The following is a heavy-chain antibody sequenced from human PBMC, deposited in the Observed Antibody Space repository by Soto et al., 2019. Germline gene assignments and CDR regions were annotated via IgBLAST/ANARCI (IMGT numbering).Heavy chain of an antibody. CDR2: IWYDGSNK. V-gene: IGHV3-33*01. J-gene: IGHJ4*02. D-gene: IGHD3-22*01. CDR3: AREWGSGYTFDY. CDR1: GFTFSSYG. Sequence: QVQLVESGGDVVQPGRSLRLSCAASGFTFSSYGMHWVRQAPGKGLEWVAVIWYDGSNKYYADSVKGRFTISRDNSKNTLYLQMNSLRAEDTAVYYCAREWGSGYTFDYWGQGTLVTVSS.